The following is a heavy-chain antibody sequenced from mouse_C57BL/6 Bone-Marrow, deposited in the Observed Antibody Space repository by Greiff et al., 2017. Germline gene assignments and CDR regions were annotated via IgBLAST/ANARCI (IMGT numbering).Heavy chain of an antibody. Sequence: VQLQQSGAELVRPGASVKLSCTASGFNIKDDYMHWVKQRPEQGLEWIGWIDPENGDTEYASQFQGKATITADTSSNPAYLQLSSLTSEDTAVYYCTVFYYDYSYYFDYWGQGTTLTVSS. CDR1: GFNIKDDY. J-gene: IGHJ2*01. CDR2: IDPENGDT. CDR3: TVFYYDYSYYFDY. D-gene: IGHD2-4*01. V-gene: IGHV14-4*01.